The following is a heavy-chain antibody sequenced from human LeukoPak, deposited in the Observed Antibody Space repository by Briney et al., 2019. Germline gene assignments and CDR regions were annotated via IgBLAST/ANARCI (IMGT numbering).Heavy chain of an antibody. D-gene: IGHD6-13*01. CDR1: GGSFSGYY. CDR2: INHSGST. Sequence: PSETLSLTCAVYGGSFSGYYWSWIRQPLGKGLEWIGEINHSGSTNYNPSLKSRVTISVDTSKNQFSLKLSSVTAADTAVYYCARREFIAAAGTNWFDPWGQGTLVTVSS. V-gene: IGHV4-34*01. J-gene: IGHJ5*02. CDR3: ARREFIAAAGTNWFDP.